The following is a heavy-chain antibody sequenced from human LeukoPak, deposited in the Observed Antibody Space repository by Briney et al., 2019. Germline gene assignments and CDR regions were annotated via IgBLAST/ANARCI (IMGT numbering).Heavy chain of an antibody. CDR3: ARLGAGPTYYDFWSGYFDY. J-gene: IGHJ4*02. D-gene: IGHD3-3*01. Sequence: SETLSLTCIVSGGSTSGGNYYWGWIRRPPGKGLEWIGGISSSGNTYYNPSLKSRITISVDTSKNHFSLKLSSVTAADTAVYYCARLGAGPTYYDFWSGYFDYWGQGIPVTVSS. V-gene: IGHV4-39*02. CDR2: ISSSGNT. CDR1: GGSTSGGNYY.